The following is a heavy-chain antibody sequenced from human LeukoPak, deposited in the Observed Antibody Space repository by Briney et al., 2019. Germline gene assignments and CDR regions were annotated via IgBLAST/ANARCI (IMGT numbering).Heavy chain of an antibody. CDR3: ARAKIGYSYLIDY. V-gene: IGHV3-66*01. Sequence: GGSLRLSCAASGFIVSSNYMSWVRQTPGKGLEWVSVIYSGGSTYYADSVKGRFTISRDNSKNTLFLQMNSLTVEDTAVYYCARAKIGYSYLIDYWGQGTLVTVSS. D-gene: IGHD5-18*01. CDR2: IYSGGST. CDR1: GFIVSSNY. J-gene: IGHJ4*02.